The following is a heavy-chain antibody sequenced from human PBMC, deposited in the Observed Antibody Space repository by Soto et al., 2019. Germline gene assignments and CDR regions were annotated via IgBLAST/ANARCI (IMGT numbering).Heavy chain of an antibody. D-gene: IGHD6-13*01. CDR2: IDPSDSYT. J-gene: IGHJ4*02. CDR1: GYSFTSYW. CDR3: ARLQPAAGDNDLTFDY. Sequence: HGESLKISCKGSGYSFTSYWISWVRQMPGKGLEWKGRIDPSDSYTNYRPSFQGHVAISADKSISTAYLQWSSLKASDTAMYYCARLQPAAGDNDLTFDYWGQGTLVTAAS. V-gene: IGHV5-10-1*01.